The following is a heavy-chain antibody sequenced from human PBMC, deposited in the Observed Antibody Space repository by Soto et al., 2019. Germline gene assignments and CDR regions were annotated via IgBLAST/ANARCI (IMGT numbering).Heavy chain of an antibody. CDR2: ISAHNGNT. V-gene: IGHV1-18*01. Sequence: QVHLVQSGAEVKKPGASVKVSCKASGYTFTSYGITWVRQAPGQGLEWMGWISAHNGNTDYAQKLQGRVIVTRDTSTSTAYLELRSLISDETSVYCCARGRYGEYWGQGALVTVSS. CDR3: ARGRYGEY. J-gene: IGHJ4*02. CDR1: GYTFTSYG. D-gene: IGHD3-10*01.